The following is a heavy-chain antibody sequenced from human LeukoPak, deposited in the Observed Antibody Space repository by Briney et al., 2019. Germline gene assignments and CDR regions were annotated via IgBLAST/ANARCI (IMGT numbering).Heavy chain of an antibody. CDR2: IVVGSGNT. CDR1: GFTFTSSA. CDR3: ARGYCSGGTCYLVENWLDP. D-gene: IGHD2-15*01. Sequence: SVKVSCKASGFTFTSSAMQWVRQARGQRLEWIGWIVVGSGNTNYAQKFQERVTITRDMSTSTAYMELSRLRSDDTAVYYCARGYCSGGTCYLVENWLDPWGQGALVTVSS. J-gene: IGHJ5*02. V-gene: IGHV1-58*02.